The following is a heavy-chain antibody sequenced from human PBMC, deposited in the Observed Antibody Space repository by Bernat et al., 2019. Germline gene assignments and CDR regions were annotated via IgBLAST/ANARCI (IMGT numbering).Heavy chain of an antibody. CDR2: IYWDDGK. CDR1: GFSLSTSGVG. D-gene: IGHD3-16*01. Sequence: QIILKESGPTLVKPTQTLTLTCTFSGFSLSTSGVGVGWIRQPPGKALEWLALIYWDDGKRYSPSLKSRLTITKDTSKNQVVLTMTNMDPVDTATYYCANNWSPLRYATAWYYDYWGQGTLVTVSS. J-gene: IGHJ4*02. V-gene: IGHV2-5*02. CDR3: ANNWSPLRYATAWYYDY.